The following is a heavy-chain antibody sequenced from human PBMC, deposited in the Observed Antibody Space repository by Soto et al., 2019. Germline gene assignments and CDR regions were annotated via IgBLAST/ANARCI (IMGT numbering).Heavy chain of an antibody. J-gene: IGHJ4*02. CDR3: ARVPDRRGYDIDY. V-gene: IGHV1-3*01. D-gene: IGHD3-22*01. CDR2: INAGNGNT. Sequence: ASVKVSCKASGYTFTSYPLHWVRQAPGQRLEWMGWINAGNGNTKYSQKFQGRVTITRDTSASTAYMELSSLRSEDTAVYYCARVPDRRGYDIDYWGQGTVVTVSS. CDR1: GYTFTSYP.